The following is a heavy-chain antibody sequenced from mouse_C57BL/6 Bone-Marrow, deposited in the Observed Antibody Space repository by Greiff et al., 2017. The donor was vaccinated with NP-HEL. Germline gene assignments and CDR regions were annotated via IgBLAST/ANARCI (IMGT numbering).Heavy chain of an antibody. V-gene: IGHV1-19*01. J-gene: IGHJ2*01. CDR1: GYTFTDYY. Sequence: SGPVLVKPGASVKMSCKASGYTFTDYYMNWVKQSHGKSLEWIGVINPYNGGTSYNQKFKGKATLTVDKSSSTAYMELNSLTSEDSAVYYCARSLPYYFDYWGQGTTLTVSS. CDR2: INPYNGGT. CDR3: ARSLPYYFDY. D-gene: IGHD6-5*01.